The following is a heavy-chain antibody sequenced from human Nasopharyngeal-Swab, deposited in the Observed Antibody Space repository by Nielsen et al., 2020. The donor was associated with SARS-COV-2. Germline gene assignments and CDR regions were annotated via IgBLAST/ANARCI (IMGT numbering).Heavy chain of an antibody. CDR1: GGSISSYY. D-gene: IGHD6-13*01. V-gene: IGHV4-59*08. CDR2: IYYSGST. CDR3: ARLRIAAAGTAYWFDP. J-gene: IGHJ5*02. Sequence: ETLSLTCTVSGGSISSYYWSWIRQPPGKGLEWIGYIYYSGSTNYNPSLKSRVTISVDTSKNQFSLKLSSVTAADTAVYYCARLRIAAAGTAYWFDPWGQGTLVTVSS.